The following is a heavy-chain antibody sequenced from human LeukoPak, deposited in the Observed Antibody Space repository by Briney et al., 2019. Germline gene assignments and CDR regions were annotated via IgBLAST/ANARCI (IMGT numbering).Heavy chain of an antibody. J-gene: IGHJ4*02. CDR2: ISGSGGST. CDR3: AKSAGRLPERKGLDY. D-gene: IGHD5-12*01. V-gene: IGHV3-23*01. Sequence: SGGSLRLSCAASGFTFSSYAMSWVRQAPGKGLEWVSAISGSGGSTYYADSVKGRFTISGDNSKNTLYLQMNSLRAEDTAVYYCAKSAGRLPERKGLDYWGQGTLVTVSS. CDR1: GFTFSSYA.